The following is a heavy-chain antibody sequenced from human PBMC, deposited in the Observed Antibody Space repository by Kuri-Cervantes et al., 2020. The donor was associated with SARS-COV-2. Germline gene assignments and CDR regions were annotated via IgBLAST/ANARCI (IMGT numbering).Heavy chain of an antibody. CDR2: IYYSGST. D-gene: IGHD1/OR15-1a*01. CDR1: GGSISSGDYY. V-gene: IGHV4-30-4*01. Sequence: SETLSLTCTVSGGSISSGDYYWSWIRQPPGKGLEWIGYIYYSGSTYYNPSLKSRVTISVDTSKNQFSLKLSSVTAAGTAVYYCARGSVGTTVRDIDYWGQGTLVTVSS. J-gene: IGHJ4*02. CDR3: ARGSVGTTVRDIDY.